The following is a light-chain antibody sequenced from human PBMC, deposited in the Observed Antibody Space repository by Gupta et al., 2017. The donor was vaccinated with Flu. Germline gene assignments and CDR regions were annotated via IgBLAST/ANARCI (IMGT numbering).Light chain of an antibody. CDR1: QTVVGDY. V-gene: IGKV3-20*01. CDR3: QQYESSPRT. J-gene: IGKJ1*01. Sequence: EILLTQSPGTLSLSPGERATLSCRASQTVVGDYLAWYQQRPGQAPRLLIYGASNRATGIPDRFSGSGSGTEFTLTISRLESEDFAVYYCQQYESSPRTFGHGTKVEIK. CDR2: GAS.